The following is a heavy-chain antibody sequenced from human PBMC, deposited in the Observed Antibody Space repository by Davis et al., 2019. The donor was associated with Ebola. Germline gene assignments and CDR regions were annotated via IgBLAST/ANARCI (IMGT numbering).Heavy chain of an antibody. Sequence: PSETLSLTCTVSGGSIGSYYWSWIRQPAGKGLEWIGRIYTSGSTNYNPSLKSRVTMSVDTSKNQFSLKLSSVTAADTAVYYCAKGGSRYDFWSAMGYYMDVWGKGTTVTVSS. D-gene: IGHD3-3*01. CDR1: GGSIGSYY. CDR2: IYTSGST. V-gene: IGHV4-4*07. J-gene: IGHJ6*03. CDR3: AKGGSRYDFWSAMGYYMDV.